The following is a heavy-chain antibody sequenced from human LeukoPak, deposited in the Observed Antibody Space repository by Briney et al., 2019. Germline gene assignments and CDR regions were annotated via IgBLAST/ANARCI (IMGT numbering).Heavy chain of an antibody. J-gene: IGHJ5*02. Sequence: DSVKVSCKASGYTFTSYGISWVRQAPGQGLEWMGWISAYNGNTNYAQKLQGRVTMTTDTSTSTAYMELRSLRSDDTAVYYCAMLGRTVPVHRNWFDPWGQGTLVTVSS. V-gene: IGHV1-18*04. CDR3: AMLGRTVPVHRNWFDP. CDR1: GYTFTSYG. CDR2: ISAYNGNT. D-gene: IGHD2-2*01.